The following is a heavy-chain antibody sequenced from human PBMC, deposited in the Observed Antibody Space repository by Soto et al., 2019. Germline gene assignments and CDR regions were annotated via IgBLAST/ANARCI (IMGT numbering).Heavy chain of an antibody. D-gene: IGHD2-15*01. CDR1: GFTFYTYA. V-gene: IGHV3-23*01. CDR3: ARDTPVVMFLFDS. Sequence: GGSLRLSCTASGFTFYTYAMTWVCQAPGKGLEWVSSITDTGVSTYYADSVKGRFTISRDNSKNTLYLQMNSLRIDDSAVYYCARDTPVVMFLFDSWGRGTLVTVSS. J-gene: IGHJ4*02. CDR2: ITDTGVST.